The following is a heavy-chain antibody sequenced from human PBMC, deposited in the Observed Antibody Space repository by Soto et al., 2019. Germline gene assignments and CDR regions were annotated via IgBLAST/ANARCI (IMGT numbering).Heavy chain of an antibody. V-gene: IGHV3-9*01. CDR2: ISANGGSI. CDR1: GFTFDDYA. CDR3: AKSGEPGVVAATSFDF. Sequence: EVQLVESGGRLVQPGKSLRLSCVASGFTFDDYAMHWVRQVPGKGLEWVSGISANGGSIRYGESVKGRFTISRANAKNSLFLQMNSLSAEDTALYYCAKSGEPGVVAATSFDFWCQGTLVTVSS. J-gene: IGHJ4*02. D-gene: IGHD2-15*01.